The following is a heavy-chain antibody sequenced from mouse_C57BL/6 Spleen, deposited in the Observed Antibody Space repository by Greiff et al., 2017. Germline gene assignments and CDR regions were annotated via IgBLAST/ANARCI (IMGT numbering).Heavy chain of an antibody. CDR2: INPNYGTT. J-gene: IGHJ4*01. D-gene: IGHD1-1*01. Sequence: EVKLQESGPELVKPGASVKISCKASGYSFTDYNMNWVKQSNGKSLEWIGVINPNYGTTSYNQKFKGKATLTVDQSSSTAYMQLNSLTSEDSAVYYCARSCYGSSYYAMDYWGQGTSVTVSS. CDR3: ARSCYGSSYYAMDY. V-gene: IGHV1-39*01. CDR1: GYSFTDYN.